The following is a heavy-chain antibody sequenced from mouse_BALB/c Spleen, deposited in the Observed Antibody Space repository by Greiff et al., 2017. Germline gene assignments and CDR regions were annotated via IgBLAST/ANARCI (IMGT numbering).Heavy chain of an antibody. V-gene: IGHV1-39*01. J-gene: IGHJ3*01. D-gene: IGHD1-1*01. Sequence: VQLQQTGPELVKPGASVKISCKASGYSFTDYIMLWVKQSHGKSLEWIGNINPYYGSTSYNLKFKGKATLTVDKSSSTAYMQLNSLTSEDSAVYYCARGTYGSSYGFAYWGQGTLVTVSA. CDR1: GYSFTDYI. CDR2: INPYYGST. CDR3: ARGTYGSSYGFAY.